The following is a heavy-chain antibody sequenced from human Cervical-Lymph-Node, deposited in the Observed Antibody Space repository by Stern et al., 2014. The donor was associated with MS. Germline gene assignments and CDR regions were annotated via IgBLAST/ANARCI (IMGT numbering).Heavy chain of an antibody. Sequence: VQLVESGAEVQKPGSSVKVSCRASGGTFSSSDISWARQAPGQGLEWMGGIIPIIGTANYAQKYQGRVTITADESTSTAYMELSSLRSEDTAIYYCALGGFGHYFEYWGQGTLVTVSS. CDR2: IIPIIGTA. D-gene: IGHD3-10*01. CDR1: GGTFSSSD. V-gene: IGHV1-69*01. J-gene: IGHJ4*02. CDR3: ALGGFGHYFEY.